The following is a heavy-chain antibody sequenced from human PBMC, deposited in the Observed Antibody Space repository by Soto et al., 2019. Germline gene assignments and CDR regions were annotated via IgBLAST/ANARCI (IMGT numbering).Heavy chain of an antibody. CDR1: GFTFSSFE. CDR2: IGRSGETI. Sequence: GGSLRLSCVGSGFTFSSFEMNWVRQTPGKGLEWLSYIGRSGETIYYADSVKGRFTISRDNAKSSLFLQMNGLRDEDTGIYYCARDSRGGAARRPTFYYWGRGILVTVSS. D-gene: IGHD6-6*01. J-gene: IGHJ4*02. V-gene: IGHV3-48*03. CDR3: ARDSRGGAARRPTFYY.